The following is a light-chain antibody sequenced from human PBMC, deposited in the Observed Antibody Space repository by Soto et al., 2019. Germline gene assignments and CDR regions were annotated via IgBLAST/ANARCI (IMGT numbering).Light chain of an antibody. CDR3: SSYRGSTNLL. J-gene: IGLJ2*01. V-gene: IGLV2-8*01. CDR2: EVT. CDR1: SSDVGGYNY. Sequence: QSALTQPPSASGSPGQSVAISCTGTSSDVGGYNYVSWYQQHPGKAPKLMIYEVTKRPSGVPDRFSGSKSGNTASLTVSGLQAEDEADYYCSSYRGSTNLLFGGGTKVTVL.